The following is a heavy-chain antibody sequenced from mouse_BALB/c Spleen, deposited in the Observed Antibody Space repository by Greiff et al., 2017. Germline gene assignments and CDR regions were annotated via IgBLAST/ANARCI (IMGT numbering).Heavy chain of an antibody. V-gene: IGHV14-1*02. Sequence: DVQLQESGAELVRPGALVKLSCKASGFNIKDYYMHWVKQRPEQGLEWIGWIDPENGNTIYDPKFQGKASITADTSSNTAYLQLSSLTSEDTAVYYCARDDYEFAYWGQGTLVTVSA. J-gene: IGHJ3*01. CDR1: GFNIKDYY. CDR3: ARDDYEFAY. CDR2: IDPENGNT. D-gene: IGHD2-4*01.